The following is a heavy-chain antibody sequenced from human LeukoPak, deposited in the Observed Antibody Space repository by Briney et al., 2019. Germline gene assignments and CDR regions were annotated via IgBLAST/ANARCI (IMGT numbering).Heavy chain of an antibody. J-gene: IGHJ6*02. CDR3: ASTYGSGSYRGYYYGMDV. CDR2: ISSSGSTI. CDR1: GFTFSDYY. D-gene: IGHD3-10*01. Sequence: PGGSLRLSCAASGFTFSDYYVSWIRQAPGKGLEWVSYISSSGSTIYYADSVKGRFTISRDNAKNSLYLQMNSLRAEDTAVYYCASTYGSGSYRGYYYGMDVWGQGTTVTVSS. V-gene: IGHV3-11*01.